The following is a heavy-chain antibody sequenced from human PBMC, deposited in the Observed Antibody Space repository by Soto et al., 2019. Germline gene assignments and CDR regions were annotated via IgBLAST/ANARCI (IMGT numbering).Heavy chain of an antibody. CDR3: ARMAPHCSSTSCYADLDY. CDR1: GFTFSSYA. V-gene: IGHV3-30-3*01. Sequence: SVGGVVQPGRSLRLSCAASGFTFSSYAMHWVRQAPGKGLEWVAVISYDGSNKYYADSVKGRFTISRDNSKNTLYLQMNSLRAEDTAVYYCARMAPHCSSTSCYADLDYWGQGTLVTVSS. J-gene: IGHJ4*02. D-gene: IGHD2-2*01. CDR2: ISYDGSNK.